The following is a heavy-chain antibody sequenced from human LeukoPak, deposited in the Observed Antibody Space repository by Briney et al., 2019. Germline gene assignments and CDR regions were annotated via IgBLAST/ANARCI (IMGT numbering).Heavy chain of an antibody. CDR3: ARAQRHSGSYEHGY. V-gene: IGHV3-21*04. CDR2: ITSTSSYI. Sequence: GGSLRLSCAASGFTFSSYSMNWVRQAPGKGLEWVSSITSTSSYIFYADSVKGRFTISRDNAKNSLYLQMNSLRAEDTAVYYCARAQRHSGSYEHGYWGQGTLVTVSS. J-gene: IGHJ4*02. CDR1: GFTFSSYS. D-gene: IGHD1-26*01.